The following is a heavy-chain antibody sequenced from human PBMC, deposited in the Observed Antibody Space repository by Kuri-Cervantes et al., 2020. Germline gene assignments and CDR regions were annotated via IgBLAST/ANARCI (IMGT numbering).Heavy chain of an antibody. V-gene: IGHV7-4-1*02. CDR3: ARAEYYYDSSGYYLTDFDY. Sequence: ASAKVSCKASGYTFTSYYMHWVRQAPGQGLEWMGWINTNTGNPTYAQGFTGRFVFSLDTSVSTAYLQISSLKAEDTAVYYCARAEYYYDSSGYYLTDFDYWGQGTLVTVSS. D-gene: IGHD3-22*01. CDR2: INTNTGNP. CDR1: GYTFTSYY. J-gene: IGHJ4*02.